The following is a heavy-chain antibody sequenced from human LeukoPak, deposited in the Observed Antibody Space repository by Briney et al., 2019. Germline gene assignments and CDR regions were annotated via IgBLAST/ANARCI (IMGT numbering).Heavy chain of an antibody. V-gene: IGHV1-8*01. J-gene: IGHJ4*02. Sequence: GASVKVSCKASGYTFTSYDINWVRQATGQGLEWMGWMNPNSGNTGYAQKFQGRVTMTRNTSISTAYMELSRLRSDDTAVYYCARDYCSSTSCLFDYWGRGTLVTVSS. CDR2: MNPNSGNT. CDR3: ARDYCSSTSCLFDY. D-gene: IGHD2-2*01. CDR1: GYTFTSYD.